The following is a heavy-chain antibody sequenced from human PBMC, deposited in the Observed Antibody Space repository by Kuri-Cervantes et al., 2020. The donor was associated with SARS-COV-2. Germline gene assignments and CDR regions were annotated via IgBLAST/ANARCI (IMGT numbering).Heavy chain of an antibody. Sequence: SGPTLVKPTQTLTLICTFSGFSLSTSRMGVGWIRQPPGKALEWLALIYWNDYKRYSPSLRSMLTITKDTSKNQVVLTMTNMDPVDTATYYCTKAATPNGFDPWGQGTLVTVSS. D-gene: IGHD2-15*01. J-gene: IGHJ5*02. CDR2: IYWNDYK. V-gene: IGHV2-5*01. CDR3: TKAATPNGFDP. CDR1: GFSLSTSRMG.